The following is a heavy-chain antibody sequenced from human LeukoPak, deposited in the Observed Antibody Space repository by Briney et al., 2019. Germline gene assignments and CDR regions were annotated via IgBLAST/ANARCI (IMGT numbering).Heavy chain of an antibody. Sequence: GASVKVSCKASVYTFSSYYMHWVRQAPGQGLEWMGGINPNSGGTNTAQKFQGRVTMTRETPISTAYMDLSRLRSRDTAVYYCAISRIVGATSDFDYWGPGTLGTVSS. J-gene: IGHJ4*02. D-gene: IGHD1-26*01. CDR2: INPNSGGT. CDR3: AISRIVGATSDFDY. V-gene: IGHV1-2*02. CDR1: VYTFSSYY.